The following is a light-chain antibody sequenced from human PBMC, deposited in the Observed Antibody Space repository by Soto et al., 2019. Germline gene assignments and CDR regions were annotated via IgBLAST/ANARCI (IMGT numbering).Light chain of an antibody. J-gene: IGKJ1*01. Sequence: DIHMTQSPSFLSASVGASVTITCRANQTITHDLNWYQQKPGRAPALLIYDASSLQSGVPSRFSGSGSGTDFSLTITSLQLADFATYFCQQGYVLPQTFGQGTKVEI. V-gene: IGKV1-39*01. CDR1: QTITHD. CDR2: DAS. CDR3: QQGYVLPQT.